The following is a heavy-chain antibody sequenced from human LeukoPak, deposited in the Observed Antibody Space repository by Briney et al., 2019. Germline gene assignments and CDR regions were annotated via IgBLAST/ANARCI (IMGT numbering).Heavy chain of an antibody. CDR3: ARYGVLYYFDY. V-gene: IGHV4-59*11. CDR2: IYYSGST. J-gene: IGHJ4*02. CDR1: GGSISSHY. Sequence: SETLSLTCTVSGGSISSHYWSWIRQPPGKGQEWIGYIYYSGSTNYNPSLKSRVTISVDTSKNQFSLKLSSVTAADTAVYYCARYGVLYYFDYWGQGTLVTVSS. D-gene: IGHD2-8*01.